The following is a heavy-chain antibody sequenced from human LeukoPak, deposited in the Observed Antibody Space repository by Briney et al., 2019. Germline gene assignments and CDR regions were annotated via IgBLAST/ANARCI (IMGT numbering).Heavy chain of an antibody. CDR2: IYYSGST. D-gene: IGHD3-22*01. J-gene: IGHJ1*01. Sequence: SETLSLTCTVSGGSISSSSYYWGWIRQPPGKGLEWIGIIYYSGSTYYNPSLKSRVTISVDTSKNQFSLKLSSVTAADTAVYYCARHTYYDSSGYSGDQYFQHWGQGTLVTVSS. CDR1: GGSISSSSYY. V-gene: IGHV4-39*01. CDR3: ARHTYYDSSGYSGDQYFQH.